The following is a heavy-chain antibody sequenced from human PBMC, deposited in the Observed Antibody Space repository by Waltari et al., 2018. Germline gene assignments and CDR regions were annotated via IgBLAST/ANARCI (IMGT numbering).Heavy chain of an antibody. CDR2: INHSGST. Sequence: QVQLQQWGAGLLKPSETLSLTCAVYGGSFSGYYWSWTRQPPGKGLEWIGEINHSGSTNYNPSIKSRVTISVDTSKNQFSLKLSSVTAADTAVYYCASTGEDRIYYYYGMDVWGQGTTVTVSS. CDR1: GGSFSGYY. V-gene: IGHV4-34*01. CDR3: ASTGEDRIYYYYGMDV. D-gene: IGHD3-16*01. J-gene: IGHJ6*02.